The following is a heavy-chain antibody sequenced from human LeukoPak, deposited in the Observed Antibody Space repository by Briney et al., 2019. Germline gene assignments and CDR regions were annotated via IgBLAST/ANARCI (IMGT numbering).Heavy chain of an antibody. Sequence: GGSLRLSCAASGITFSKYGMSWVRQAPGKGLEWVATVLGSGGPTYYADSVQGRFTISRDNSKNTLYLQMNSLRAEDTAIYYCAKDPNGDYIGTFDIWGQGTMVIVS. CDR1: GITFSKYG. CDR3: AKDPNGDYIGTFDI. D-gene: IGHD4-17*01. CDR2: VLGSGGPT. V-gene: IGHV3-23*01. J-gene: IGHJ3*02.